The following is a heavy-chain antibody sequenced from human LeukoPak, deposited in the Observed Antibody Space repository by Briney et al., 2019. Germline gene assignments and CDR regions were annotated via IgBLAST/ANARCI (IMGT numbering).Heavy chain of an antibody. D-gene: IGHD1-26*01. J-gene: IGHJ4*02. CDR3: TTDIETVLY. CDR2: ISGRGTTT. V-gene: IGHV3-48*03. Sequence: GGSLRLSCAASGFTFSSYEINWVRQAPGKGLEWVSYISGRGTTTYYADSVKGRFTISRDNAKNSLHLQMNSLKIEDTAVYYCTTDIETVLYWGQGTMVTVSP. CDR1: GFTFSSYE.